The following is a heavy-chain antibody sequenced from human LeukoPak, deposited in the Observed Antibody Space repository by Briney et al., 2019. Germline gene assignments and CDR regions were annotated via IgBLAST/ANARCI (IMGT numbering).Heavy chain of an antibody. D-gene: IGHD3-10*01. J-gene: IGHJ5*02. CDR3: ARESNYYGSGTGWFDP. CDR1: GGSIRSGGYS. CDR2: TYYSGST. V-gene: IGHV4-30-4*07. Sequence: SQTLSLTCAVSGGSIRSGGYSWSWIRQPPGRGLEWIGYTYYSGSTYYNPSLKSRVTISVDTSKNQFSLKLSSVTAADTAVYYCARESNYYGSGTGWFDPWGQGTLVTVSS.